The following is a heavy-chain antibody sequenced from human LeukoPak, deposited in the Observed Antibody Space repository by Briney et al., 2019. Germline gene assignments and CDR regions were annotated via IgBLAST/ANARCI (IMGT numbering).Heavy chain of an antibody. J-gene: IGHJ4*02. D-gene: IGHD3-22*01. Sequence: GGSLRLSCAASGFSVRTTYMSWVRQAPGRGLEWISVLYTGGGTDHADSVKGRFTISRDNSKNTLSLQMNSLRVEDTAIYYCTRSGYRHPYHFDSWGQGTLVTVSS. CDR1: GFSVRTTY. V-gene: IGHV3-53*01. CDR3: TRSGYRHPYHFDS. CDR2: LYTGGGT.